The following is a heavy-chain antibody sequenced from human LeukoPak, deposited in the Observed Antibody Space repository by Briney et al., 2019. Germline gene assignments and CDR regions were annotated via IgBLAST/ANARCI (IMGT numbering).Heavy chain of an antibody. D-gene: IGHD3-22*01. V-gene: IGHV3-9*01. CDR2: ISWNSGSI. J-gene: IGHJ6*02. Sequence: PGGSLRLSCEASGFTFDDYAMHWVRQAPGKGLEWVSGISWNSGSIGYADSVKGRFTISRDNAKNSLYLQMNSLRAEDTALYYCAKSYDSSGYYYGSSGMDVWGQGTTVTVSS. CDR3: AKSYDSSGYYYGSSGMDV. CDR1: GFTFDDYA.